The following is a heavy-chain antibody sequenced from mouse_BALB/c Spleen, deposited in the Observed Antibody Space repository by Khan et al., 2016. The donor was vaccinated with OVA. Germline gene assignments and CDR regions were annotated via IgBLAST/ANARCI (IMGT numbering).Heavy chain of an antibody. V-gene: IGHV1-5*01. D-gene: IGHD2-4*01. Sequence: EVQLQQSGTVLARPGASVKMSCKASGYSFTSYWMHWVKQRPGQGLNWIGAIYPGNSDTRYNQKFKGKAKLTAVPSASTAYMELSSLTNEDSAVYYRTRSYDSYYFDYWGQGTTLTVSS. CDR1: GYSFTSYW. J-gene: IGHJ2*01. CDR2: IYPGNSDT. CDR3: TRSYDSYYFDY.